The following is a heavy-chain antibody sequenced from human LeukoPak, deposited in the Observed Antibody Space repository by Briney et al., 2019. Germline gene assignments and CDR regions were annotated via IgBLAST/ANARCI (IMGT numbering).Heavy chain of an antibody. D-gene: IGHD6-13*01. J-gene: IGHJ4*02. Sequence: SETLSLTCTVSGGSISSYSWSWIRQPPGKGLEWIGYIYYSGSTNYNPSLKSRVTISVDTSKNQFSLKLSSVTAADTAVYYCARRIAAALGYFDYWGQGTLVTVSS. V-gene: IGHV4-59*08. CDR3: ARRIAAALGYFDY. CDR1: GGSISSYS. CDR2: IYYSGST.